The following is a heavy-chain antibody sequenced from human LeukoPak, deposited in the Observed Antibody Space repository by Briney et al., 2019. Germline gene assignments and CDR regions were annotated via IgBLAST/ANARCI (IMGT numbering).Heavy chain of an antibody. CDR1: GFTFSSYW. CDR3: ARGHYGSGSY. D-gene: IGHD3-10*01. CDR2: INSDGTST. J-gene: IGHJ4*02. V-gene: IGHV3-74*01. Sequence: PGGSLRLSCAASGFTFSSYWMHWVRQAPGKGLVWVSRINSDGTSTTYADSVKGRFTISRDNARNSLYLQMNSLRAEDTAVYYCARGHYGSGSYWGQGTLVTVSS.